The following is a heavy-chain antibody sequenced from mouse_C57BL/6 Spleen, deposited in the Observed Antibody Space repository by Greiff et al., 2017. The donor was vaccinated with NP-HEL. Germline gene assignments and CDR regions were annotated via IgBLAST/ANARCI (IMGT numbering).Heavy chain of an antibody. CDR3: ARGRSNYGAY. CDR1: GFNIKDYY. CDR2: IDPEAGET. D-gene: IGHD2-5*01. Sequence: VHVKQSGAELVKPGASVKLSCTASGFNIKDYYMHWVKQRTEQGLEWIGRIDPEAGETKYAPKFQGKATITADTSSNTAYLQLSSLTSEDTAVYYCARGRSNYGAYWGQGTLVTVSA. V-gene: IGHV14-2*01. J-gene: IGHJ3*01.